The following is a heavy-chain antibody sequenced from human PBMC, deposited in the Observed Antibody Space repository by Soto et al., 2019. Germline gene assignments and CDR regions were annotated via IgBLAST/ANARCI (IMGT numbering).Heavy chain of an antibody. J-gene: IGHJ4*02. CDR3: TTARHCSSDACPAAE. Sequence: EVQLLESGGGLVQPGGSLTLSCTTSGFTFSPTGMLWLRQPPGKGLEWVSAIGPNPSNTKYTDSVKGRFPISRDNSKNTVFLRMTSLGAEDTALYYCTTARHCSSDACPAAEWGQGTLITVSS. CDR1: GFTFSPTG. D-gene: IGHD2-2*01. CDR2: IGPNPSNT. V-gene: IGHV3-23*01.